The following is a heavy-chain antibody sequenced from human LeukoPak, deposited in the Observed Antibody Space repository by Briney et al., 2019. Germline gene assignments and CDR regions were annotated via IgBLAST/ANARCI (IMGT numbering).Heavy chain of an antibody. V-gene: IGHV4-59*01. CDR1: GGSISSYY. Sequence: TSETLSLTCTVSGGSISSYYWSWIRQPPGKGLEWIGYIYYSGSTNYNPSLKSRVTISVDTSKNQFSLKLSSVTAADTAVYYCARQIVVVPAAVLRRHYYFDYWGQGTLVTVSS. D-gene: IGHD2-2*01. CDR2: IYYSGST. J-gene: IGHJ4*02. CDR3: ARQIVVVPAAVLRRHYYFDY.